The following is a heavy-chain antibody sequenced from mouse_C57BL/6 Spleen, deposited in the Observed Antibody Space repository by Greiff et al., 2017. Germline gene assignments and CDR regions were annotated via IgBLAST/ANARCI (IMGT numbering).Heavy chain of an antibody. CDR1: GFTFSSYA. CDR2: ISSGGDYI. J-gene: IGHJ3*01. D-gene: IGHD2-4*01. V-gene: IGHV5-9-1*02. CDR3: TRAYDYDGFAY. Sequence: EVNLVESGEGLVKPGGSLKLSCAASGFTFSSYAMSWVRQTPEKRLEWVAYISSGGDYIYYADTVKGRFTISRDNARNTLYLQMSSLKSEDTAMYYCTRAYDYDGFAYWGQGTLVTVSA.